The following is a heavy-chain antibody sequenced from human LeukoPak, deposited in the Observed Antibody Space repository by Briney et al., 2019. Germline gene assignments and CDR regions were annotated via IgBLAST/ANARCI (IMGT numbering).Heavy chain of an antibody. V-gene: IGHV1-69*02. J-gene: IGHJ4*02. CDR1: GGTFSSYT. Sequence: SVKVSCKASGGTFSSYTISWVRQAPGQGLEWMGRIIPILGMANYAQKFQGRVTITADKSTSTAYMELSSLRSEDTAAYYCASRGYGGNLRGFDYWGQGTLVTVSS. CDR3: ASRGYGGNLRGFDY. CDR2: IIPILGMA. D-gene: IGHD4-23*01.